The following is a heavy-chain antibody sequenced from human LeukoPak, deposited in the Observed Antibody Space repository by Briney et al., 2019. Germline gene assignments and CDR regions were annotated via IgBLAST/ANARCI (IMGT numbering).Heavy chain of an antibody. V-gene: IGHV3-48*01. Sequence: GALRLSCAASGFTFSSYSMNWVRQAPGKGLGWVSYISSSSSTIYYADSVKGRFTISRDNAKNSLYLQTNSLRAEDTAVYYCARTIFGVPDWFDPWGQGTLVTVSS. CDR1: GFTFSSYS. D-gene: IGHD3-3*01. CDR2: ISSSSSTI. J-gene: IGHJ5*02. CDR3: ARTIFGVPDWFDP.